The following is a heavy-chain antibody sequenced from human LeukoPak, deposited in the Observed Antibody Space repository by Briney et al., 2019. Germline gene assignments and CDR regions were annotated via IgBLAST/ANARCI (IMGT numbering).Heavy chain of an antibody. CDR3: ARDAMITFGGVIARGDY. D-gene: IGHD3-16*02. CDR1: GYTFTSYG. V-gene: IGHV1-18*01. CDR2: ISAYNGNT. Sequence: ASVKVSCKASGYTFTSYGISWVRQAPGQGLEWMGWISAYNGNTNYAQKLQGRVTMTTDTSTSTAYMELRSLRSDDTAAYYCARDAMITFGGVIARGDYWGQGTLVTVSS. J-gene: IGHJ4*02.